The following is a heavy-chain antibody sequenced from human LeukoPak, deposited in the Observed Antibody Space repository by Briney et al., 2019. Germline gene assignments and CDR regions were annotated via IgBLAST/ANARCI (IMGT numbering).Heavy chain of an antibody. V-gene: IGHV4-38-2*02. CDR1: GYSISSNYY. CDR2: FYHSGNT. Sequence: SETLSLTCAVSGYSISSNYYWGRIRQPPGKGLEWIGCFYHSGNTYYNPSLKSRVTISVDTSKNQFSLKLSSVTAADTAVYYCAREHFDYWGQGALVTVSS. CDR3: AREHFDY. J-gene: IGHJ4*02.